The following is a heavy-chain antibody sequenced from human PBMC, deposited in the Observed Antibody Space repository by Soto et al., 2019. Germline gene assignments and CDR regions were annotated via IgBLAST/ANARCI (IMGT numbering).Heavy chain of an antibody. CDR1: GFTFSSYG. D-gene: IGHD3-22*01. J-gene: IGHJ4*02. CDR3: AKPTHYYDSSGYYYFDY. V-gene: IGHV3-30*18. Sequence: GGSLRLSCAASGFTFSSYGMHWVRQAPGKGLEWVAVISYDGSNKYYADSVKGRFTISRDNSKNTLYLQMNSLRAEDTAVYYCAKPTHYYDSSGYYYFDYWGQGTLVTVSS. CDR2: ISYDGSNK.